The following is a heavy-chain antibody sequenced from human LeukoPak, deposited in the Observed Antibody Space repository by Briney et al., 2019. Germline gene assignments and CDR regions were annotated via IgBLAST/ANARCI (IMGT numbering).Heavy chain of an antibody. V-gene: IGHV4-59*01. Sequence: SETLTPTCIVSGGSISRYYWSWIRQPPGKGLEWIGHIYYTGIIDYNSSLKSRVTISVDTSRNQFSLRLSSVTASDTAVYYCAGGDTTLPTGSYLGYWGQVTLVTVSS. CDR2: IYYTGII. J-gene: IGHJ4*02. D-gene: IGHD1-1*01. CDR3: AGGDTTLPTGSYLGY. CDR1: GGSISRYY.